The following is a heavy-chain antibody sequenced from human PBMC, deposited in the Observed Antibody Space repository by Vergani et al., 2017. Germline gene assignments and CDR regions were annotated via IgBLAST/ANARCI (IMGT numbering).Heavy chain of an antibody. CDR3: AGRSGIVYDIFSGTQYFFDF. CDR2: IYRTGRT. CDR1: GFSIDNGYY. Sequence: QVQLQESGPGLVKPSETLSLTCAVSGFSIDNGYYWDWIRQPPGKGLEWIGSIYRTGRTHFNPSLKSRVTISVDTSNNHFSLRLNSLTAADTAVYYYAGRSGIVYDIFSGTQYFFDFWGQGTLVTVSS. V-gene: IGHV4-38-2*01. D-gene: IGHD3-9*01. J-gene: IGHJ4*02.